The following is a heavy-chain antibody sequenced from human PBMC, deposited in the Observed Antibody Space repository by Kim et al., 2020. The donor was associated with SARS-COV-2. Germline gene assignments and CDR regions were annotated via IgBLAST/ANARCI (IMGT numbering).Heavy chain of an antibody. Sequence: GGSLRLSCAASGFTFSSYGMHWVRQAPGKGLEWVAVISYDGSNKYYADSVNGRFTISRDNSKNTLYLQMNSLRAEDTAVYYCAKVGEILLWFGRDHNYFDYWGQGTLVTVSS. CDR3: AKVGEILLWFGRDHNYFDY. CDR2: ISYDGSNK. V-gene: IGHV3-30*18. J-gene: IGHJ4*02. CDR1: GFTFSSYG. D-gene: IGHD3-10*01.